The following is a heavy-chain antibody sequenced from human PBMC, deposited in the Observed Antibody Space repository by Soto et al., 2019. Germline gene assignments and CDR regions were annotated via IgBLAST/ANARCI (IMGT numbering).Heavy chain of an antibody. V-gene: IGHV4-4*02. CDR1: GGSISSSNW. J-gene: IGHJ4*02. D-gene: IGHD6-13*01. Sequence: PSETLSLTCAVSGGSISSSNWWSWVRQPPGKGLEWIGEIYHSGSTNYNPYLKSRVTISVDKSKNQFSLKLSSVTAADTAVYYCARDDSDSSSWFDYWGQGTLVTVS. CDR3: ARDDSDSSSWFDY. CDR2: IYHSGST.